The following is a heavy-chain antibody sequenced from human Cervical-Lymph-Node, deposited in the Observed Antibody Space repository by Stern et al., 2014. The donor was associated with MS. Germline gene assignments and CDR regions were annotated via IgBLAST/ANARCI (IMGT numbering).Heavy chain of an antibody. CDR3: ATEKGACIGDDCHVTFDS. D-gene: IGHD2-21*02. Sequence: VKLVESGGGVIQPGRSLRLSCAASGFAFSRHGMHWVRQVPGKGLEWVAVIWFDGTNEKYEDSVKGRFTISRDNSKNSLNLQMNNLRVEDTAIYYCATEKGACIGDDCHVTFDSWGQGTLVTVSS. CDR2: IWFDGTNE. CDR1: GFAFSRHG. V-gene: IGHV3-33*03. J-gene: IGHJ4*02.